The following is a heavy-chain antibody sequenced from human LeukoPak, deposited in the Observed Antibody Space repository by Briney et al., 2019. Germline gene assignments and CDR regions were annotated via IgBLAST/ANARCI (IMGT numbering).Heavy chain of an antibody. CDR1: GFTFSSYG. CDR3: AKSWPYSSGGRGFDP. Sequence: GRSLRLSCAASGFTFSSYGMHWVRQAPGKGLEWVAVISYDGSNKYYADSVKGRFTISRDNSKNTLYLQMNSLRAEDTAVYYCAKSWPYSSGGRGFDPWGQGTLVTVSS. D-gene: IGHD6-19*01. J-gene: IGHJ5*02. CDR2: ISYDGSNK. V-gene: IGHV3-30*18.